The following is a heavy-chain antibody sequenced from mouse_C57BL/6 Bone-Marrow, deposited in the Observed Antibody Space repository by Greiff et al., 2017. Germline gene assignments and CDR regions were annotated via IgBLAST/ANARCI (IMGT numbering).Heavy chain of an antibody. CDR3: SRSLSYYYGSSLRFAY. V-gene: IGHV1-59*01. J-gene: IGHJ3*01. CDR1: GYTFTSYW. Sequence: VQLQQPGAELVRPGTSVKLSCKASGYTFTSYWMHWVKQRPGQGLEWIGVIDPSDSYTNYNQKFKGKATLTVDTSSSTAYMPLSSLTSEDSAVYYCSRSLSYYYGSSLRFAYWGQGTLVTVSA. D-gene: IGHD1-1*01. CDR2: IDPSDSYT.